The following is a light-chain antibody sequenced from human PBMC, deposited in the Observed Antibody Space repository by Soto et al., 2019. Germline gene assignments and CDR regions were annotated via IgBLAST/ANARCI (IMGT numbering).Light chain of an antibody. V-gene: IGLV1-40*01. J-gene: IGLJ2*01. Sequence: QSVLTQPPSVSGAPGQTATISCTGSPSNIGAGFDVHWYQQLPGTAPKVLIYGNSYRPSGVPDRFSASKSGTSASLAITGLQAEDEAEYYCQSYDRSLSGYVVFGGGTKVTV. CDR3: QSYDRSLSGYVV. CDR2: GNS. CDR1: PSNIGAGFD.